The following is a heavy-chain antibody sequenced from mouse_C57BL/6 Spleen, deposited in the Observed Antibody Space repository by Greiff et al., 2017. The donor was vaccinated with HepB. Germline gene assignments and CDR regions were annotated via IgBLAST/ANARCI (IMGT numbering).Heavy chain of an antibody. V-gene: IGHV5-4*01. CDR1: GFTFSSYA. D-gene: IGHD1-1*01. CDR2: ISDGGSYT. Sequence: EVQGVESGGGLVKPGGSLKLSCAASGFTFSSYAMSWVRQTPEKRLEWVATISDGGSYTYYPDNVKGRFTISRDNAKNNLYLQMSHLKSEDTAMYYCARDGPYYYCSSPDYWGQGTTLTVSS. J-gene: IGHJ2*01. CDR3: ARDGPYYYCSSPDY.